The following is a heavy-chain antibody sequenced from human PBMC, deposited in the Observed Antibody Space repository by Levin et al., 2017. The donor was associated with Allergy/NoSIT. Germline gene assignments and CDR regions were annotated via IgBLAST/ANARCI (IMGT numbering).Heavy chain of an antibody. CDR1: GFTFTNAW. V-gene: IGHV3-15*01. J-gene: IGHJ4*02. CDR2: IKTRTDGETT. Sequence: GGSLRLSCTGSGFTFTNAWMGWVRQAPGKGLEWVGRIKTRTDGETTDYAAPVKGRFIISRDASKATLYVQMNSLKSEDTGVYYCTTGGGTSDFWGQGTLVTVSS. D-gene: IGHD1-1*01. CDR3: TTGGGTSDF.